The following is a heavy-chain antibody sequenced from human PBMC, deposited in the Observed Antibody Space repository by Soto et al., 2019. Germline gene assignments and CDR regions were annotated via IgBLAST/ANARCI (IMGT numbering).Heavy chain of an antibody. V-gene: IGHV3-30*18. CDR1: GFSFSDYV. CDR3: AKVVRLCSGGSCYSDYYYYGMDV. Sequence: QVQLVESGGGVVQPGRSLRLSCAASGFSFSDYVMHWVRQAPGKGLEWVAVISYDGSNKSYADSVKGRFTISRDNSRNTVYLQMNSLRAEDTAVYYCAKVVRLCSGGSCYSDYYYYGMDVWGQGTTVTVSS. J-gene: IGHJ6*02. D-gene: IGHD2-15*01. CDR2: ISYDGSNK.